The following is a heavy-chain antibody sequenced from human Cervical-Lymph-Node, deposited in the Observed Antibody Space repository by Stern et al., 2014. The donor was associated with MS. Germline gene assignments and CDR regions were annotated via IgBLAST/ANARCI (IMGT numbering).Heavy chain of an antibody. CDR1: GFFRNSY. CDR3: ATGVYGELES. Sequence: VQLVESGGGLVKPGGSLRLSCVASGFFRNSYMSWIRQAPGKGLEGISYISSSGRAIYSADSVKGRFTSSRDNAKRSLHLQMDSLRSEDTAVYYCATGVYGELESWGQGTLVSVSS. V-gene: IGHV3-11*01. CDR2: ISSSGRAI. J-gene: IGHJ4*02. D-gene: IGHD2-8*01.